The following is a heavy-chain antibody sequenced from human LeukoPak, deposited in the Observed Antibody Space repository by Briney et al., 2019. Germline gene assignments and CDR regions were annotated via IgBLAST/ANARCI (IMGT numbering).Heavy chain of an antibody. Sequence: GASVKVSCKASGYIFTSYYIHWVRQAPGQGLEWMGIINPSGGSTSYAQKFQGRVTMTRDTSTSTVYMELSSLRSEDTAVYYCARTNGSHDAFDIWGQGTMVTVSS. CDR3: ARTNGSHDAFDI. CDR2: INPSGGST. J-gene: IGHJ3*02. CDR1: GYIFTSYY. D-gene: IGHD2-8*01. V-gene: IGHV1-46*01.